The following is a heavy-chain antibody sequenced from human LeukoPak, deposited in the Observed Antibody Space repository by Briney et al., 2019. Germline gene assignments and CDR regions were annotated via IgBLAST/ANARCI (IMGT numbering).Heavy chain of an antibody. Sequence: LGESLKISCKGSGYSFTSYWIGWVRQMPGKGLEWMGIIYPGDSDTRYSPSFQGQVTISADKSISTAYLQWSSLKTSDTAMYYCATLISRGYSYGPFDYWGQGTLVTVSS. CDR3: ATLISRGYSYGPFDY. D-gene: IGHD5-18*01. J-gene: IGHJ4*02. V-gene: IGHV5-51*01. CDR2: IYPGDSDT. CDR1: GYSFTSYW.